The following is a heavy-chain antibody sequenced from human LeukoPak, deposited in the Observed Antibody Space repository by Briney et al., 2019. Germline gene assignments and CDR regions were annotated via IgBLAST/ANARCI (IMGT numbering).Heavy chain of an antibody. CDR2: IYYSGST. CDR3: ARDVGGGPFFDY. V-gene: IGHV4-59*01. J-gene: IGHJ4*02. Sequence: SETLSLTCTVCGGSISSYYWSWMRQPPGKGLEWIGYIYYSGSTNYNPSLKSRVTISVDTPKNQFSLTVSSVTAADTAVYYCARDVGGGPFFDYWGQGTLVTVSS. CDR1: GGSISSYY. D-gene: IGHD2-15*01.